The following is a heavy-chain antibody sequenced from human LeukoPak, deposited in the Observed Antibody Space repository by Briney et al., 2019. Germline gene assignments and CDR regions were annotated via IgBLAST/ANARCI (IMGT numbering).Heavy chain of an antibody. CDR1: GGSISSGGYY. Sequence: SETLSLTCTVSGGSISSGGYYWSWIRQPPGKGLEWIGYIYHSGSTYYNPSLKSRVTISVDRSKNQFSLKLNSVTAADTAVYYCARVFYWGSGEDRGFDSWGQGTLVTVSS. CDR3: ARVFYWGSGEDRGFDS. D-gene: IGHD7-27*01. V-gene: IGHV4-30-2*01. CDR2: IYHSGST. J-gene: IGHJ4*02.